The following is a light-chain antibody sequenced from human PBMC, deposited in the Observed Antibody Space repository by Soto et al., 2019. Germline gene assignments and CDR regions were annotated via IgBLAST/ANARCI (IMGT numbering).Light chain of an antibody. J-gene: IGLJ1*01. CDR1: SSDAGTYNR. Sequence: QSVLTQPPSVAGSPGQSFAISCTGTSSDAGTYNRVSWYQQPPGTAPRLMIYDVSNRPSGVPDRFSGSKSGNTASLTISGLQAEDEANYYCSSYTSTSTYVFGTGTKVTVL. CDR2: DVS. V-gene: IGLV2-18*02. CDR3: SSYTSTSTYV.